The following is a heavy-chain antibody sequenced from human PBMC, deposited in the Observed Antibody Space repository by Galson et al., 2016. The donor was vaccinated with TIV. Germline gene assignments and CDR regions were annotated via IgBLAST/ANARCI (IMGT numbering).Heavy chain of an antibody. J-gene: IGHJ4*02. Sequence: SLRLSCAASGFTFNTYRMKWVRQAPGKGLEWVSSISDGSSSIYYEDSVKGRFTISRDNAKNSLYLQMNSLRAADTAVYYCARGGRTGTVDYWGQGTLITVSS. V-gene: IGHV3-21*01. CDR1: GFTFNTYR. CDR2: ISDGSSSI. D-gene: IGHD1-1*01. CDR3: ARGGRTGTVDY.